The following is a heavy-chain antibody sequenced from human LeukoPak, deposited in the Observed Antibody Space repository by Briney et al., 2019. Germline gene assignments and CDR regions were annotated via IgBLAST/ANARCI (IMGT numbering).Heavy chain of an antibody. J-gene: IGHJ3*01. CDR3: ARVERLTYPL. D-gene: IGHD2-21*01. CDR1: GGSISSYY. Sequence: SETLSLTCTVSGGSISSYYWSWIRQPPGKGLEWIGYIYYSGSTNYNPSLKSRVTISVDTSKNQFSLKLSSVTAADTAVYYCARVERLTYPLWGPGTMVTVSS. CDR2: IYYSGST. V-gene: IGHV4-59*01.